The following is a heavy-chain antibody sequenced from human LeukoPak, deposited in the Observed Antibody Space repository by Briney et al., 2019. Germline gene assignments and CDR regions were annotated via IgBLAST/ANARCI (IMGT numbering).Heavy chain of an antibody. CDR3: ARDSGSGSYFDY. Sequence: QAPGQXLEWMGRIIPILGIANYAQKLQGRVTITADKSTSTAYMEMSSLRSEDTAVYYCARDSGSGSYFDYWGQGTLVTVSS. CDR2: IIPILGIA. D-gene: IGHD3-10*01. J-gene: IGHJ4*02. V-gene: IGHV1-69*04.